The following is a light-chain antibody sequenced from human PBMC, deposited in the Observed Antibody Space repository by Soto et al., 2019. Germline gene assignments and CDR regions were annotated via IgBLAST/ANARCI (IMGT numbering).Light chain of an antibody. Sequence: QSVLTQPAAVSGSPGQSITISCTGTSRDVGGYNYVSWYQQHPDKAPKLIIYEVSNRPPGVSNRFSASKSANTASLSISGLQAEDEADYYCSSFTSTSTRVFGTGTKLTVL. CDR1: SRDVGGYNY. CDR2: EVS. V-gene: IGLV2-14*01. J-gene: IGLJ1*01. CDR3: SSFTSTSTRV.